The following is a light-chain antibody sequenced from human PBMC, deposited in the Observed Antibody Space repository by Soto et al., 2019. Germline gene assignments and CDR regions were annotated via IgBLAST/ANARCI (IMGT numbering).Light chain of an antibody. CDR1: SSDVGAYNS. CDR2: DVS. J-gene: IGLJ1*01. Sequence: QSALTQPASVSGSPGQSITISCTGTSSDVGAYNSVAWYQHNPGKAPKLMIYDVSNRPSGVSSRFSGSKSANTASLSISGLQADDEADYYCSSYAGRYTYVFGTGTKLTVL. CDR3: SSYAGRYTYV. V-gene: IGLV2-14*01.